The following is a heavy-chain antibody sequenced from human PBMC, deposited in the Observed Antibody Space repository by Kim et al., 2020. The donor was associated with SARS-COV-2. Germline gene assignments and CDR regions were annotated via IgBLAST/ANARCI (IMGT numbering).Heavy chain of an antibody. Sequence: SETLSLTCAVYGGSFSDYNWSWLRQPPGKGLEWIGEINHSGSTNVSPSVKSRITISVDTSKSQFSLTLKSMTATDTAVYYCARGRAGVVPAPVLGLGPYYEYYAMDVWGRGTPVAVSS. CDR1: GGSFSDYN. CDR2: INHSGST. D-gene: IGHD2-2*02. J-gene: IGHJ6*02. V-gene: IGHV4-34*01. CDR3: ARGRAGVVPAPVLGLGPYYEYYAMDV.